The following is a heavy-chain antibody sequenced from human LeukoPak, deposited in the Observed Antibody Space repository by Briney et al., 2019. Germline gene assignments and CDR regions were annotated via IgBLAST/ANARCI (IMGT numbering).Heavy chain of an antibody. V-gene: IGHV3-23*01. CDR3: AKAGVAVAGTSWFDP. Sequence: GGSLRLSCAASGFTLSSYAMSWVRQAPGKGLEWVSAISDSGNTYHADSVKGRFTISRDNSKNTLYLQMNSLRAEDTAVYYCAKAGVAVAGTSWFDPWGQGTLVTVSS. D-gene: IGHD6-19*01. J-gene: IGHJ5*02. CDR2: ISDSGNT. CDR1: GFTLSSYA.